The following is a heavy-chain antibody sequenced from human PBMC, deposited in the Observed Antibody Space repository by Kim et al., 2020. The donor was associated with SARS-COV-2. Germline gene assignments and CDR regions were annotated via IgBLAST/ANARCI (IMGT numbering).Heavy chain of an antibody. CDR2: IGTAGET. CDR1: GFTFGGHD. D-gene: IGHD5-18*01. V-gene: IGHV3-13*04. CDR3: ARGIHQWLGVNV. Sequence: GWSLRLSCAASGFTFGGHDMHWVRQGSGKGLEWVSAIGTAGETFYSASVKGRFIISRENGRNSLFLQMDSLKVGDTAVYYCARGIHQWLGVNVWGQGTTVTVS. J-gene: IGHJ6*02.